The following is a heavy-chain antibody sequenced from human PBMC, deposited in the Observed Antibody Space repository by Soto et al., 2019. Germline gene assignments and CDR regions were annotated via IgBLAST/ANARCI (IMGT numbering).Heavy chain of an antibody. CDR2: IYSGGST. CDR1: GFTVSSNY. J-gene: IGHJ6*02. D-gene: IGHD5-12*01. Sequence: GGSLRLSCAASGFTVSSNYMSWVRQAPGEGLEWVSVIYSGGSTYYADSVKGRFTICGDISKSTLYLKMNSLRAADTAVYYCSRDKSGYARGKSCYGMDGWGQGTTVTVSS. V-gene: IGHV3-53*01. CDR3: SRDKSGYARGKSCYGMDG.